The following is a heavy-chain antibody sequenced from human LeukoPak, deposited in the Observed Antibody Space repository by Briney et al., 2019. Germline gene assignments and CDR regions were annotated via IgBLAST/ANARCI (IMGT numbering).Heavy chain of an antibody. CDR1: GGSISSSSYS. Sequence: SETLSLTCTVSGGSISSSSYSWGWIRQPPGKGLEWIGSIYYSGSTYYNPSLKSRVTISVDTSKNQFSLKLSSVTAADTAVYYCARDYYDFWSGPPYYYYGMDVWGQGTTVTVSS. CDR3: ARDYYDFWSGPPYYYYGMDV. V-gene: IGHV4-39*01. CDR2: IYYSGST. D-gene: IGHD3-3*01. J-gene: IGHJ6*02.